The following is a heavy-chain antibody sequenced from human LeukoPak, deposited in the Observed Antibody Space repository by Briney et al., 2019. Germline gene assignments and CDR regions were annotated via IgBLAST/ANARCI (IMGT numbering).Heavy chain of an antibody. Sequence: SETLSLTCTVSGGSISSYYWSWIRQPPGKGLEWIGYIYYSGSTNYNPSLKSRVTISVDTSKNQFSLKLSSVTAADTAVYYCARETGGFGDPRWDYWGQGTLVTVSS. J-gene: IGHJ4*02. CDR1: GGSISSYY. D-gene: IGHD3-10*01. CDR2: IYYSGST. V-gene: IGHV4-59*12. CDR3: ARETGGFGDPRWDY.